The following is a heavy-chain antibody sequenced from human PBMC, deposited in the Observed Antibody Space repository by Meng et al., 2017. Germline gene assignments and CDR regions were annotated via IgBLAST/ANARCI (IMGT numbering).Heavy chain of an antibody. CDR1: GGTFSSYA. D-gene: IGHD7-27*01. Sequence: GTLGQLGDEGKKPGSSGKFSCKASGGTFSSYAISWVRQAPGQGLEWMGGIIPIFGTANYAQKFQGRVTITADKSTSTAYMELSSLRSEDTAVYYCASGPPGWFDPWGQGTLVTVFS. CDR2: IIPIFGTA. V-gene: IGHV1-69*06. CDR3: ASGPPGWFDP. J-gene: IGHJ5*02.